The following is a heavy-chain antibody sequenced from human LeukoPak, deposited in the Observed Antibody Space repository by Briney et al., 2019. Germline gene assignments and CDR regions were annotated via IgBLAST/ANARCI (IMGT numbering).Heavy chain of an antibody. J-gene: IGHJ4*02. D-gene: IGHD2-2*02. CDR1: GGSISSGGYY. CDR2: ICYSGGT. Sequence: SQTLSLTCTVSGGSISSGGYYWNWIRQHPGKGLEWIGYICYSGGTCYNPSLQSRVTISVDTSKNQFSLKLRSVTAADTAVYYCASTYCTTTNCYIGYWGQGTLVTVSS. V-gene: IGHV4-31*03. CDR3: ASTYCTTTNCYIGY.